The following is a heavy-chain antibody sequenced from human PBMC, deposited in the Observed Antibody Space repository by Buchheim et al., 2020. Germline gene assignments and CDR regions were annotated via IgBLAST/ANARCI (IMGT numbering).Heavy chain of an antibody. CDR2: IYYSGST. J-gene: IGHJ5*02. V-gene: IGHV4-59*01. CDR1: GGSISSYY. CDR3: ARRATMVRGVNWFDP. Sequence: QVQLQESGPGLVKPSETLSLTCTVSGGSISSYYWSSIRQPPGKGLEWIGYIYYSGSTNYNPSLKSRVTISVDTSKNQFSLKLSSVTAADTAVYYCARRATMVRGVNWFDPWGQGTL. D-gene: IGHD3-10*01.